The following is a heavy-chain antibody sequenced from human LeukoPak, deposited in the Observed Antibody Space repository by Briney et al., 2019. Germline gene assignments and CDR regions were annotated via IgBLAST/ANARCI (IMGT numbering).Heavy chain of an antibody. Sequence: GESLKISCKGSGYSFTSYWIGWVRQMPGKGLEWMGIMYPDDSDTRYSPSFQGQVTISGDRSLSTAYLQWNSLKASDTAIYYYARPSSSGWYDFHYWGQGTLVTVSS. CDR3: ARPSSSGWYDFHY. CDR2: MYPDDSDT. V-gene: IGHV5-51*01. J-gene: IGHJ4*02. CDR1: GYSFTSYW. D-gene: IGHD6-19*01.